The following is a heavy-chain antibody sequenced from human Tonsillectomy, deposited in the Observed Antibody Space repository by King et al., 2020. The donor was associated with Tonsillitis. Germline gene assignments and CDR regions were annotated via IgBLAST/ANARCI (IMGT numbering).Heavy chain of an antibody. V-gene: IGHV1-46*01. CDR2: INPSGGIT. Sequence: VQLVESGAEVKKPGASVKVSCKASGYTFSNNYVHWVRQAPGQGLEWMGIINPSGGITSYAQKFQGRVTMTRDTSSNTLYMELSSLTSEDTAVYYCARGTYSSGWYCDHWGQGTLVTVSS. J-gene: IGHJ5*02. CDR1: GYTFSNNY. D-gene: IGHD6-19*01. CDR3: ARGTYSSGWYCDH.